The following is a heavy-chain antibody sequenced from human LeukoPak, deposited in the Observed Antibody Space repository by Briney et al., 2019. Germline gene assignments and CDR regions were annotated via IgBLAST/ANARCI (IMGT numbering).Heavy chain of an antibody. CDR2: INPNSGGT. V-gene: IGHV1-2*02. Sequence: ASVTVSFKASGYTFTFYYMHWVRQAPGQGREWMGWINPNSGGTNYAQKFQGRVNMTRDTSISTAYTELSSLRSEDTATYYCARWHYYDSSGPFDYWGQGTLVTVSS. J-gene: IGHJ4*02. CDR1: GYTFTFYY. D-gene: IGHD3-22*01. CDR3: ARWHYYDSSGPFDY.